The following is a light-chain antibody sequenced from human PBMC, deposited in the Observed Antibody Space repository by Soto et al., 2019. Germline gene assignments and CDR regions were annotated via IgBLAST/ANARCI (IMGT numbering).Light chain of an antibody. Sequence: QSVLTQPPSASGTPGQRVTISCSGGSSDIGSNTVNWYQQVPGTAPKLLIYNNNQRPSGVPARFSGSRSGTSASLAISGLQSEDEADYYCAAWDGGLNGVLFGGGTKLTVL. J-gene: IGLJ2*01. CDR2: NNN. CDR1: SSDIGSNT. CDR3: AAWDGGLNGVL. V-gene: IGLV1-44*01.